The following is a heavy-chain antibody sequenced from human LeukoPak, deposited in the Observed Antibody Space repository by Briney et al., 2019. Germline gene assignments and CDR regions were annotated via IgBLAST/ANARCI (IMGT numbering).Heavy chain of an antibody. D-gene: IGHD3-10*01. CDR1: GFTFSNYA. J-gene: IGHJ4*02. Sequence: PGRSLRLSCAATGFTFSNYAIHWGRQGPGKGLECVAFRSDDGSRQHYADSVKGRFTISRDNSKNTLNLQMNSLRAEDTAVYYCVKDRTGTYTLDYWGQGTLVTVSS. CDR3: VKDRTGTYTLDY. V-gene: IGHV3-30-3*01. CDR2: RSDDGSRQ.